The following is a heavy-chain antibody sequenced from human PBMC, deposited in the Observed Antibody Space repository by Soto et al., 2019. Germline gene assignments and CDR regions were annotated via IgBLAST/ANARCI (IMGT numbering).Heavy chain of an antibody. CDR3: ARDDYDFWSGIDAFDI. D-gene: IGHD3-3*01. CDR1: GFTFSSYW. J-gene: IGHJ3*02. V-gene: IGHV3-7*01. Sequence: EVQLVESGGGLVQPGGSLRLSCAASGFTFSSYWMSWVRQAPGKGLEWVANIKQDGSEKYYVDSVKGRFTISRDNAKTSLYLQMNSLRAEDTAGYYCARDDYDFWSGIDAFDIWGQGTMVTVSS. CDR2: IKQDGSEK.